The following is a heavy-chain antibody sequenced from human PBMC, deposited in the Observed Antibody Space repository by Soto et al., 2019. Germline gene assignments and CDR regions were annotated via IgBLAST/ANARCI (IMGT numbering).Heavy chain of an antibody. J-gene: IGHJ5*02. D-gene: IGHD2-15*01. CDR3: ARVYCSGGSCTGWFDP. CDR2: IIPILGIA. CDR1: GGTFSSYA. V-gene: IGHV1-69*04. Sequence: ASVKVSCKASGGTFSSYAISWVRQAPGQGLEWMGRIIPILGIANYAQKFQGRVTITADKSTSTAYMELSSLRSEDTAVYYCARVYCSGGSCTGWFDPWGQGTLVTVSS.